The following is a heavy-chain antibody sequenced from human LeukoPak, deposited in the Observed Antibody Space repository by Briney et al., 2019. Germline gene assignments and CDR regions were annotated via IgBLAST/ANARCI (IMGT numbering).Heavy chain of an antibody. CDR3: AVAPGDY. CDR1: GYTFTDYY. V-gene: IGHV1-2*02. CDR2: INPNSDYT. J-gene: IGHJ4*02. D-gene: IGHD2-21*01. Sequence: GASVKVSCKASGYTFTDYYIHWVRQAPGQGLEWMGWINPNSDYTFYAQEFQGRVTLTRDTFISTVYMELTTLTSDDTALYYCAVAPGDYWGQGTLVSVSA.